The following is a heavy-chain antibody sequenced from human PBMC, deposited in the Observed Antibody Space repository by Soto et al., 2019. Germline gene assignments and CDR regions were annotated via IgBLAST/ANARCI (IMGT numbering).Heavy chain of an antibody. CDR3: ARDSSGYYWFDP. CDR1: GFSISSGYF. D-gene: IGHD3-22*01. Sequence: SETLSLTCAVSGFSISSGYFWGWIRQPPGKGPEWLGSIYHSGTTYYNPSVKGRVTMSVDTSKNQFSLKMSSVTAADTAVYYCARDSSGYYWFDPWGQGTLVRVYS. CDR2: IYHSGTT. J-gene: IGHJ5*02. V-gene: IGHV4-38-2*02.